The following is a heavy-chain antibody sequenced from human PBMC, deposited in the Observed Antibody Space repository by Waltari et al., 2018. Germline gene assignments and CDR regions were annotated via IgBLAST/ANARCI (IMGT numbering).Heavy chain of an antibody. J-gene: IGHJ4*02. Sequence: QVQLVQSGAEVKKPGSSVNVSCKASGGTFSSYAISWVRQAPGQGLEWMGGIIPIFGTTNYAQKFQGRVTMTADESTSTAYMELSSLRSEDTAVYYCARVQLEAYYFDYWGQGTLVTVSS. V-gene: IGHV1-69*01. D-gene: IGHD1-1*01. CDR2: IIPIFGTT. CDR1: GGTFSSYA. CDR3: ARVQLEAYYFDY.